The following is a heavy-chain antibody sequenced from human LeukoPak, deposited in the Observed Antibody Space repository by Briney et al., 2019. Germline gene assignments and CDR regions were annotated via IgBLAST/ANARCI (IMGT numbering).Heavy chain of an antibody. CDR1: GSTFSSYW. V-gene: IGHV3-7*03. J-gene: IGHJ4*02. CDR3: ARDWFDGDYDRFDY. CDR2: INQDGSQK. Sequence: GGSLRLSCAVSGSTFSSYWMSWFRQAPGKGLEWVANINQDGSQKFSVDSVKGRFTISRDNAKNSLSLQMNSLRVEDTAVYYCARDWFDGDYDRFDYWGQGTLVTVSS. D-gene: IGHD4-17*01.